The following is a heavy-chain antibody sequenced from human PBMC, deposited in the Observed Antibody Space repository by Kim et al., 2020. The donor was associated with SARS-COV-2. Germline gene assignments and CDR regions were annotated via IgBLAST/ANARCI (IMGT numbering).Heavy chain of an antibody. CDR3: ARVAPYYYGSGSYYTHYYYYYGMDV. D-gene: IGHD3-10*01. Sequence: ASVKVSCKASGYTFTSYDINWVRQATGQGLEWMGWMNPNSGNTGYAQKFQGRVTMTRNTSISTAYMELSSLRSEDTAVYYCARVAPYYYGSGSYYTHYYYYYGMDVWGQGTTVTVSS. CDR1: GYTFTSYD. CDR2: MNPNSGNT. V-gene: IGHV1-8*01. J-gene: IGHJ6*02.